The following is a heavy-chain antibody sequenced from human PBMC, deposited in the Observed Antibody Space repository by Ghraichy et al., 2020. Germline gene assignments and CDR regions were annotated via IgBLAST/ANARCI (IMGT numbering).Heavy chain of an antibody. CDR3: ARASKATAVGAFDY. CDR2: IYHSGST. J-gene: IGHJ4*02. V-gene: IGHV4-59*01. CDR1: GGSISPYY. Sequence: SETLPLTCSVSGGSISPYYWNWIRQPPGGGLEWIGYIYHSGSTNYLPALRSRVTISVDTAMNRFSLKLRSVTAADTAVYYCARASKATAVGAFDYWGQGALVTVSS. D-gene: IGHD1-26*01.